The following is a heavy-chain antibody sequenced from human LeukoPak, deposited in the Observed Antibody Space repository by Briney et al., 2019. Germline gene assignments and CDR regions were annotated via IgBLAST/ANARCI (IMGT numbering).Heavy chain of an antibody. V-gene: IGHV3-33*06. CDR3: AKDPHARIPGGVLH. D-gene: IGHD6-13*01. CDR1: GFTFSSYG. CDR2: IWYDGSNK. Sequence: GRSLRLSCAASGFTFSSYGMHWVRQAPGKGLEWVAVIWYDGSNKYYADSVKGRFTISRDNSKNTLYLQMNSLRAEDTAVYYCAKDPHARIPGGVLHWGQGTLVTVSS. J-gene: IGHJ4*02.